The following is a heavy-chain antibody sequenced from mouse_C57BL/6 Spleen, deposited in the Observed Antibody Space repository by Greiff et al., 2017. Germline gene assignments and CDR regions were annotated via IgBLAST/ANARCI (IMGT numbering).Heavy chain of an antibody. V-gene: IGHV5-6*01. CDR2: ISRGGSYT. Sequence: EVKLMESGGDLVKPGGSLKLSCAASGFTFSSYGMSWVRQTPDKRLEWVATISRGGSYTYYPDSVKGRFTISTDNAKNTLYLQMSSLKSEDTAMDDCARQGNDPYYCDYWGQGTTLTVSS. D-gene: IGHD2-3*01. CDR3: ARQGNDPYYCDY. J-gene: IGHJ2*01. CDR1: GFTFSSYG.